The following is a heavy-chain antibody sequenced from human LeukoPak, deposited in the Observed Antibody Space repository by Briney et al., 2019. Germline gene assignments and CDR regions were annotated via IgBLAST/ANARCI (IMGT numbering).Heavy chain of an antibody. J-gene: IGHJ4*02. CDR2: INRDGSTT. CDR3: ARDKKSGESSEIDY. D-gene: IGHD3-10*01. Sequence: GGSLRLSCAASEFTFSNYWVHWVRHAPGKGLVWVSRINRDGSTTKYADSVKGRFTVSRDNAKNTLNLQMNSLRAEDTAVYYCARDKKSGESSEIDYWGQGTLVTVSS. CDR1: EFTFSNYW. V-gene: IGHV3-74*03.